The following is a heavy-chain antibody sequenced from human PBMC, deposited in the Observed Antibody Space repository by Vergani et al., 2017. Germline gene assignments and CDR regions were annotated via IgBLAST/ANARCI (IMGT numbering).Heavy chain of an antibody. CDR1: GFTFSSYS. CDR2: ISSSSSYI. CDR3: ARDGEMTTVTTYAFDI. J-gene: IGHJ3*02. Sequence: VQLVESGGGLVKPGGSLRLSCAASGFTFSSYSMNWVRQAPGKGLEWVSSISSSSSYIYYADSVKGRFTISRENAKNSLYLQMNSLRAEDTAVYYCARDGEMTTVTTYAFDIWGQGTMVTVSS. V-gene: IGHV3-21*01. D-gene: IGHD4-17*01.